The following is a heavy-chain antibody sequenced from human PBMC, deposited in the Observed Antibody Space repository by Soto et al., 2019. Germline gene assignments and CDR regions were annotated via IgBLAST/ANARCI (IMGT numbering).Heavy chain of an antibody. CDR2: ISYDGSNK. D-gene: IGHD4-17*01. CDR3: AREDYGDHYFDY. J-gene: IGHJ4*02. CDR1: GFTFSSYA. Sequence: QVQLVESGGGVVQPGRSLRLSCAASGFTFSSYAMHWVRQAPGKGLEWVAVISYDGSNKYYADSVKGRFTISRDNSKNTLYLQMNSLRAEDTAVYYCAREDYGDHYFDYWGQGTLVTVSS. V-gene: IGHV3-30-3*01.